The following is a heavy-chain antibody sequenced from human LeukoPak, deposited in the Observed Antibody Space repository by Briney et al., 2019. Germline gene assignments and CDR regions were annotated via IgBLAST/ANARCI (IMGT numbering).Heavy chain of an antibody. Sequence: GGPLRLSCAASGFTFSSYAMHWVRQAPGKGLGWVAVISYDGSNKYYADSEKGRFTISRDNSKNTLHQQMHSLTAEDAAVYYCARGHKGGALLGSGSYRGQGALVTVSS. CDR1: GFTFSSYA. CDR2: ISYDGSNK. CDR3: ARGHKGGALLGSGSY. J-gene: IGHJ4*02. V-gene: IGHV3-30*04. D-gene: IGHD6-19*01.